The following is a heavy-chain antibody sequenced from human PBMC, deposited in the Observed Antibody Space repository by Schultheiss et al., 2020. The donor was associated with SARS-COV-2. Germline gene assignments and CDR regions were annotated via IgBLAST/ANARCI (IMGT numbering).Heavy chain of an antibody. CDR3: ARDSGWYGHGMDV. J-gene: IGHJ6*02. D-gene: IGHD6-13*01. Sequence: GGSLRLSCAASGFTFSDYYINWIRQAPGKGLEWLSYISSSGSTIDYADSVKGRFTIFRDNAKNSLFLQMNSLRAEDTAVYYCARDSGWYGHGMDVWGQGTTVTVSS. CDR2: ISSSGSTI. V-gene: IGHV3-11*01. CDR1: GFTFSDYY.